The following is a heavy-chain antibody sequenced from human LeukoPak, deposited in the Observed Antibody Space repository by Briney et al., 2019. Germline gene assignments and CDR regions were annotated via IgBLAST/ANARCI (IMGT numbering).Heavy chain of an antibody. V-gene: IGHV3-7*03. J-gene: IGHJ6*03. CDR2: IKGDGSEK. CDR1: GFTFSSYW. Sequence: GGSLRLSCAASGFTFSSYWMSWVRQAPGKGLEWVANIKGDGSEKYYVDSVKGRFSISRDNAKNFLYLQVNSLRADDTAVYYCARMKAPSQGPPVYYYMDVWGKGTTVTISS. CDR3: ARMKAPSQGPPVYYYMDV.